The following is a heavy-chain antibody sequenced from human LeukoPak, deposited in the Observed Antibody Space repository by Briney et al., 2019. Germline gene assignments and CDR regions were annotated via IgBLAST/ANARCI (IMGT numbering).Heavy chain of an antibody. CDR3: ARALWNSGYPFDY. Sequence: ASVRVSCKASGYTFTNYAMHWVRQAPGQGLEWMGWINAGNGNTEYSQKFQGRVTITRDTSASTAYMELSSLRSEDTAIYYCARALWNSGYPFDYWGQGTLVTVSS. CDR2: INAGNGNT. D-gene: IGHD5-12*01. V-gene: IGHV1-3*01. J-gene: IGHJ4*02. CDR1: GYTFTNYA.